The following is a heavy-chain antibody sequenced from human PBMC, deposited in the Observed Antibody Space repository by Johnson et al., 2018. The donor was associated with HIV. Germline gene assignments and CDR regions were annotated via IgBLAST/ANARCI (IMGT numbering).Heavy chain of an antibody. CDR1: GFTFSSYG. CDR3: AKAELIRFGELNDGFDI. V-gene: IGHV3-30*02. J-gene: IGHJ3*02. D-gene: IGHD3-10*01. Sequence: QVQPVESGGGVVQPGGSLRLSCAASGFTFSSYGMHWVRQAPGKGLEWVAFIRYDGSSNFYPDSVKGRFTISRDNSKNTLYLQMNNLGPEDTAVYYCAKAELIRFGELNDGFDIWGQGTMVTVSP. CDR2: IRYDGSSN.